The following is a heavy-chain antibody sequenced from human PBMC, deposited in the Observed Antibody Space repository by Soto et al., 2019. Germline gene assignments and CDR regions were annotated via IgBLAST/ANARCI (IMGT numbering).Heavy chain of an antibody. CDR2: ISSSSSYT. J-gene: IGHJ4*02. CDR3: AISMSYSSGWGFDY. Sequence: PGGSLRLSCVASGFIFSDCDISWIRQAPWKGLEWVSHISSSSSYTNYADSVKGRFTISRDNAKNSLYLQMNSLRAEDTAVYYCAISMSYSSGWGFDYLGKRTLVRVCS. CDR1: GFIFSDCD. D-gene: IGHD6-19*01. V-gene: IGHV3-11*06.